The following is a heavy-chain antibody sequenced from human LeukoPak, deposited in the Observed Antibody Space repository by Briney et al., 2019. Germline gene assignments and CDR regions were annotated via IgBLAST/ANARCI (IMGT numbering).Heavy chain of an antibody. Sequence: GGSLRLSCAASGFTFSSYWMHWVRPAPGKGLVWVSRINSDGSSTSYADSVKGRFTISRDNAKNTLYLQMNSLRAEDTAVYYCARDYGSGYFDYWGQGTLVTVSS. CDR3: ARDYGSGYFDY. J-gene: IGHJ4*02. CDR1: GFTFSSYW. CDR2: INSDGSST. D-gene: IGHD4-17*01. V-gene: IGHV3-74*01.